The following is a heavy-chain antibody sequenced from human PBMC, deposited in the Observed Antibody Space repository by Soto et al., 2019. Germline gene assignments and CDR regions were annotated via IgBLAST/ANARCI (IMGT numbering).Heavy chain of an antibody. CDR1: GYTFTSYG. CDR3: ARSSGGNFGIIIEGSNWFDP. CDR2: ISAYSGST. J-gene: IGHJ5*02. V-gene: IGHV1-18*01. Sequence: ASVKVSCKASGYTFTSYGISWVRQAPGQGLEWMGLISAYSGSTNYAQKLQGRVTMTRDTSRSTVYMELRSLRSDDTAIYYCARSSGGNFGIIIEGSNWFDPWGQGTLVTVSS. D-gene: IGHD3-3*01.